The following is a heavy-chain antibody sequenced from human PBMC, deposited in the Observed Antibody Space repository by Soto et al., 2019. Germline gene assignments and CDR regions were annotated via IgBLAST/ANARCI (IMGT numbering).Heavy chain of an antibody. CDR2: ISAYNGNT. CDR1: GYTFSTYY. V-gene: IGHV1-18*04. D-gene: IGHD2-15*01. CDR3: ARDGYCSGGSCYSDPDYYYGMDV. Sequence: ASVKVSCKASGYTFSTYYMHWVRQAPGQGLEWMGWISAYNGNTNYAQKLQGRVTMTTDTSTSTAYMELRSLRSDDTAVYYCARDGYCSGGSCYSDPDYYYGMDVWGQGTTVTVSS. J-gene: IGHJ6*02.